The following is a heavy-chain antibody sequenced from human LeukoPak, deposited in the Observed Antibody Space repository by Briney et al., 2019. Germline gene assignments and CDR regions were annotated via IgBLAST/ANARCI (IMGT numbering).Heavy chain of an antibody. J-gene: IGHJ4*02. D-gene: IGHD3-22*01. Sequence: PGGSLRLSCAASGFTFSSYAMSWVRQAPGKGLEWVSAISGSGGSTYYADSVKGRFTISRDNSKNTLYLQMNSLRAEDTAVYYCAKDGNYYDSSGQGNFFDYWGQGTLVTVSS. CDR1: GFTFSSYA. CDR3: AKDGNYYDSSGQGNFFDY. CDR2: ISGSGGST. V-gene: IGHV3-23*01.